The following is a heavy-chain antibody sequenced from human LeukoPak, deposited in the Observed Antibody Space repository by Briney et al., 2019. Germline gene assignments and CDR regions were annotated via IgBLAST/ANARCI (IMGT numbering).Heavy chain of an antibody. Sequence: GGSLRLSCAASGFTFSSYAMSWVRQAPGKGLEWVAVISFDGSDKYYADSVKGRFTISRDNSKNTLYLQMNSLKTEDTAVYYCAKSRLVSGNYRNYYYYYDMDVWGQGTTVTVSS. D-gene: IGHD3-16*02. CDR1: GFTFSSYA. CDR3: AKSRLVSGNYRNYYYYYDMDV. CDR2: ISFDGSDK. J-gene: IGHJ6*02. V-gene: IGHV3-30*18.